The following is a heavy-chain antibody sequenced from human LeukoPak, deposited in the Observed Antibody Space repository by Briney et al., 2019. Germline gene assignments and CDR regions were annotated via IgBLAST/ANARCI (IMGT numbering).Heavy chain of an antibody. V-gene: IGHV3-21*01. D-gene: IGHD6-13*01. CDR1: GFTFSSYS. J-gene: IGHJ4*02. Sequence: SGGSLRLSCAASGFTFSSYSMNWVRQAPGKGLEWVSSISSSSSYIYYADSVKGRFTISRDNAKNSLYLQMNSLRAEDTAVYYCARHRIAAAGPHDYWGQGTLVTVSS. CDR3: ARHRIAAAGPHDY. CDR2: ISSSSSYI.